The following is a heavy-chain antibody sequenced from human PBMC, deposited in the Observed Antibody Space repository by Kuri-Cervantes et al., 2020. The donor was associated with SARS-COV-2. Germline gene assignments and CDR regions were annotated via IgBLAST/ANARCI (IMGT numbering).Heavy chain of an antibody. Sequence: ASVQVSCKAAGYTINGYYMHWVRQAPGQGLEWMGVIKPNSGGTNYSQKFQGRVTMTRDTSISTAYMELSRLRSDDTAVYYCARGRQVRLRFLEWLFEWFDPWGQGTLVTVSS. CDR2: IKPNSGGT. J-gene: IGHJ5*02. CDR3: ARGRQVRLRFLEWLFEWFDP. D-gene: IGHD3-3*01. V-gene: IGHV1-2*02. CDR1: GYTINGYY.